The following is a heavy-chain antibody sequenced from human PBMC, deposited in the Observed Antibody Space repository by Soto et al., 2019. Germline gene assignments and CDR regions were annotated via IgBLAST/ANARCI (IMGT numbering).Heavy chain of an antibody. CDR1: GGSVSSGSYY. D-gene: IGHD2-15*01. V-gene: IGHV4-61*01. J-gene: IGHJ5*02. CDR2: IYYSGST. Sequence: SETLSLTCTVSGGSVSSGSYYWSWIRQPPGKGLEWIGYIYYSGSTNYNPSLKSRVTISVDTSKNQFSLELSSVTAADTAVYYCARGLGYCSGGSCYWFDPWGQGTLVTVSS. CDR3: ARGLGYCSGGSCYWFDP.